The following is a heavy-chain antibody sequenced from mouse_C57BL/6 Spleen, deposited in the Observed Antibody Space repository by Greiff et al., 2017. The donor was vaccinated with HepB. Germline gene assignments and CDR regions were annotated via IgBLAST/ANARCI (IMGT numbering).Heavy chain of an antibody. V-gene: IGHV5-4*01. J-gene: IGHJ4*01. D-gene: IGHD1-1*01. CDR3: ARDDTTDYYAMDY. CDR1: GFTFSSYA. CDR2: ISDGGSYT. Sequence: EVQLVESGGGLVKPGGSLKLSCAASGFTFSSYAMSWVRQTPEKRLEWVATISDGGSYTYYPDNVKGRFTISRDNAKNNLYLQMSHLKSEDTAMYYCARDDTTDYYAMDYWGQGTSVTVSS.